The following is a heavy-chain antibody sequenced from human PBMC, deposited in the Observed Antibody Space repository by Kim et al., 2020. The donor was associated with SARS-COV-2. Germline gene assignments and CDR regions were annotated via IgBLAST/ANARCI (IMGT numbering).Heavy chain of an antibody. CDR3: ARDLTGTTLLYYYYGMDV. J-gene: IGHJ6*02. D-gene: IGHD1-7*01. V-gene: IGHV1-18*01. CDR2: ISAYNGNT. Sequence: ASVKVSCKASGYTFTSYGISWVRQAPGQGLEWMGWISAYNGNTNYAQKLQGRVTMTTDTSTSTAYMELRSLRSDDTAVYYCARDLTGTTLLYYYYGMDVWGQGTTVTVSS. CDR1: GYTFTSYG.